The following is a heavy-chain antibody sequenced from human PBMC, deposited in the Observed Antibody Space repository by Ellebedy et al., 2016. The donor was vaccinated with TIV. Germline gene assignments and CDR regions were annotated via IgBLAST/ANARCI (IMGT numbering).Heavy chain of an antibody. CDR1: GFTFSSFG. Sequence: GESLKISXAASGFTFSSFGMHWLRQAPGKGLEWVALISNDGSNRHYADSVKGRFTISRDNSKNTLNLQMNSPRPEDTAVYYCAKDRGLLEGMDEYWGRGTLVTVSS. CDR2: ISNDGSNR. J-gene: IGHJ4*02. D-gene: IGHD2-21*01. V-gene: IGHV3-30*18. CDR3: AKDRGLLEGMDEY.